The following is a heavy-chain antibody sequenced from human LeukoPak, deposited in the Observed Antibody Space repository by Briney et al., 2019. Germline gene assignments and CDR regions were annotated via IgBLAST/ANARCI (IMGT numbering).Heavy chain of an antibody. V-gene: IGHV3-30*04. Sequence: GGSLRLSCAASGFTFSSYAMHWVRQAPGKGLEWVAVISYDGSNEYYADSVKGRFTISRDNSKNTLYLQMNSLRAEDTAVYYCARDLFGEFCDYWGQGALVTVSS. CDR3: ARDLFGEFCDY. J-gene: IGHJ4*02. CDR2: ISYDGSNE. D-gene: IGHD3-10*01. CDR1: GFTFSSYA.